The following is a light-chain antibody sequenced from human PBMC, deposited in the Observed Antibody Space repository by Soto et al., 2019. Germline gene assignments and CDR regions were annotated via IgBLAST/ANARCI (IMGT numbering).Light chain of an antibody. Sequence: QSALTQPASVSGSPGQSITISCTGTSSDVGGYNYVSWYQQHPGKAPELMIYDVSNQPSVVSNRFSGSKSGNTASLTISGLQAEDEADYYCSSYTSSNYVFGTGTKLTVL. CDR1: SSDVGGYNY. J-gene: IGLJ1*01. CDR3: SSYTSSNYV. V-gene: IGLV2-14*01. CDR2: DVS.